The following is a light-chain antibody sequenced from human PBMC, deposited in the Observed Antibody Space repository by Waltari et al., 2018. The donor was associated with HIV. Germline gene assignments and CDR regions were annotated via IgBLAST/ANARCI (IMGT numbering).Light chain of an antibody. CDR1: SSDVGGYNY. Sequence: QSALTQPPSASGSPGQSVTISCTGTSSDVGGYNYVSWYQQHPGKAPKRMIYEVSKRPSGVPDRFSGSKGGNAASLTVSGLQAEDEADYYCSSYAGSNNVVFGGGTKLTVL. CDR3: SSYAGSNNVV. J-gene: IGLJ2*01. V-gene: IGLV2-8*01. CDR2: EVS.